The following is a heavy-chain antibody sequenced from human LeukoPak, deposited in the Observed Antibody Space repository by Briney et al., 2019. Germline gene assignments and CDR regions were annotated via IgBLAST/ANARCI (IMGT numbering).Heavy chain of an antibody. J-gene: IGHJ4*02. CDR2: IKQDGSEK. D-gene: IGHD5-12*01. CDR1: GFTFSSYW. CDR3: ARAPLVWWLRVYYFDY. V-gene: IGHV3-7*01. Sequence: GGSLRLSCAASGFTFSSYWMIWVRQAPGKGLEWVANIKQDGSEKYYVDSVKGRFTISRDNAKNSLYLQMNSLRAEDTAVYYCARAPLVWWLRVYYFDYWGQGTLVTVSS.